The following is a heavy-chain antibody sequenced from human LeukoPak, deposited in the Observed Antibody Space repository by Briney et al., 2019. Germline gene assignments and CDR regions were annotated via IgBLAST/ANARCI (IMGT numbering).Heavy chain of an antibody. D-gene: IGHD3-22*01. CDR1: GYTFTSYY. Sequence: ASVKVSCKASGYTFTSYYMHWVRQAPGQGLEWMGIINPSGGSTSYAQKFQGRVTMTRDTSTSTVYMELSSLRSEDTAVYYCARRGYYYDSSGYYYYFDYWGQGTLVTVSS. V-gene: IGHV1-46*01. CDR3: ARRGYYYDSSGYYYYFDY. J-gene: IGHJ4*02. CDR2: INPSGGST.